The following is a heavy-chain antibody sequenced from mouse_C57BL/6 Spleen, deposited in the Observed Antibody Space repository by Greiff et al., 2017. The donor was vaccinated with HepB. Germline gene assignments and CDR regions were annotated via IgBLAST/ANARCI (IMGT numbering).Heavy chain of an antibody. V-gene: IGHV1-19*01. CDR2: INPYNGGT. J-gene: IGHJ3*01. CDR3: ARSSDGYQRGFAY. Sequence: EVQLQQSGPVLVKPGASVKMSCKASGYTFTDYYMNWVKQSHGKSLEWIGVINPYNGGTSYNQKFKGKATLTVDKSSSTAYMELNSLTSEDSAVYYCARSSDGYQRGFAYWGQGTLVTVSA. CDR1: GYTFTDYY. D-gene: IGHD2-3*01.